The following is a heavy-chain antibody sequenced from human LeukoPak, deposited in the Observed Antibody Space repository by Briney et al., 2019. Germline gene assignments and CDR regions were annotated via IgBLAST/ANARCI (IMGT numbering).Heavy chain of an antibody. D-gene: IGHD6-19*01. CDR3: ARGQWLVSHWYFDL. V-gene: IGHV3-74*01. Sequence: PGGSLRLSCAASGFTLSTYWMHWVRQAPGKGLVWVARINSDGSSTNYADSVKGRFTISRDNAMNTLYLQMNSLRAEDTAVYYCARGQWLVSHWYFDLWGRGTLVTVSS. J-gene: IGHJ2*01. CDR2: INSDGSST. CDR1: GFTLSTYW.